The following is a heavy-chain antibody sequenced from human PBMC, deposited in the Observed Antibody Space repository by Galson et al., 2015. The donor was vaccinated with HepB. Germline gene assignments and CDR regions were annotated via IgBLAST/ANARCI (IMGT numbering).Heavy chain of an antibody. J-gene: IGHJ4*02. CDR1: GYTFTSYY. CDR3: ARGVGSSGWYSVSRERSYYFDY. V-gene: IGHV1-46*01. D-gene: IGHD6-19*01. Sequence: SCKASGYTFTSYYMHWVRQAPGQGLEWMGIINPSGGSTSYAQKFQGRVTMTRDTSTSTVYMELSSLRSEDTAVYYCARGVGSSGWYSVSRERSYYFDYWGQGTLVTVSS. CDR2: INPSGGST.